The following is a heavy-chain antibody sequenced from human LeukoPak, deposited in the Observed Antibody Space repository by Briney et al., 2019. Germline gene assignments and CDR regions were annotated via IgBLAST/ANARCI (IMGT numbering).Heavy chain of an antibody. CDR2: IYTSGST. Sequence: SSETLSLTCTVSGGSISSYYWSWIRQPAGKGLEWIGRIYTSGSTNYNPSLKSRVTMSVDTSKNQFSLKLSSVTAADTAVYYCAREDFLVAATSYYFDYWGQGTLVTVSS. J-gene: IGHJ4*02. CDR1: GGSISSYY. CDR3: AREDFLVAATSYYFDY. D-gene: IGHD2-15*01. V-gene: IGHV4-4*07.